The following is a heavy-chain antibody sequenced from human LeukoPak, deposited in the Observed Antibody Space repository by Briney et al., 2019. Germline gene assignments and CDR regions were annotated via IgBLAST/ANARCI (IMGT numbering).Heavy chain of an antibody. CDR3: AKDRSPSGPIAVAGNFDD. V-gene: IGHV3-30-3*01. D-gene: IGHD6-19*01. Sequence: GRSLRLSCAASGFTFSSYAMHWVRQAPGKGLEWVAVISFDGSNKYYADSVKGRFTVSRDNSKNTLYLQMNSLRAEDTAVYYCAKDRSPSGPIAVAGNFDDWGQGTLVTVSS. CDR2: ISFDGSNK. CDR1: GFTFSSYA. J-gene: IGHJ4*02.